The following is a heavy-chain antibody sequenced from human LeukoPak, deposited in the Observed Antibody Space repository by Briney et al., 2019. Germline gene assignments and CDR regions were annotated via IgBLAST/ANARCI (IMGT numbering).Heavy chain of an antibody. V-gene: IGHV3-30*02. J-gene: IGHJ3*02. CDR3: AKEFAYDSSGQDAFDI. CDR2: IRYDGSNK. Sequence: GGSLRLSCAASGFTFSDYAMSWVRQAPGKGLEWVAFIRYDGSNKYYADSVKGRFTISRDNSKNTLYLQMNTLRAEDTAVYYCAKEFAYDSSGQDAFDIWGQGTMVTVSS. D-gene: IGHD3-22*01. CDR1: GFTFSDYA.